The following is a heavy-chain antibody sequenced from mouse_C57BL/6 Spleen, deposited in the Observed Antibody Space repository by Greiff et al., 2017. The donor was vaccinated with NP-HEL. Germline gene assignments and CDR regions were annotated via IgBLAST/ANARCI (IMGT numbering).Heavy chain of an antibody. CDR1: GYTFTSYW. D-gene: IGHD2-4*01. CDR2: IHPNSGST. CDR3: AREGMDYPYAMDY. Sequence: QVQLQQPGAELVKPGASVKLSCKASGYTFTSYWMHWVKQRPGQGLEWIGMIHPNSGSTNYNEKFKSKATLTVDKSSSTAYMQLSSLTSEDSAVYYCAREGMDYPYAMDYWGQGTSVTVSS. V-gene: IGHV1-64*01. J-gene: IGHJ4*01.